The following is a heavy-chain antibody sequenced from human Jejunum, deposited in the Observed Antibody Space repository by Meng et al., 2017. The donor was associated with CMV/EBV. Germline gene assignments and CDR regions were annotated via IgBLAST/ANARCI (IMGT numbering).Heavy chain of an antibody. V-gene: IGHV4-31*03. J-gene: IGHJ4*02. CDR3: ARVSSGWDYFDY. CDR2: IYYSGST. Sequence: VQQQGSGPGLVKPSQTLSLTCTVSGGSVSSGGYYWTWIRQHPGKGLEWFGHIYYSGSTFYNPSLKRRVIISIGTSKNRFSLNLRSVTAADTAVYYCARVSSGWDYFDYWGQGTLVTVSS. CDR1: GGSVSSGGYY. D-gene: IGHD6-19*01.